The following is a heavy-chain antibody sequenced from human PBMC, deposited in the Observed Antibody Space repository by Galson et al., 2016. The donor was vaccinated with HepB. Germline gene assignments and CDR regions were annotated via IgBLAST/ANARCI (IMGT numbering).Heavy chain of an antibody. Sequence: SLRLSCAASGLIFSNHAMHWVRQAPGQGLEWVAVTSHDGSNEYYADSVKGRFAISRDNPKNALYLQMNSRTAGDTAVYYCAKGGPGIAVPADLWGQGILVTVSS. CDR3: AKGGPGIAVPADL. D-gene: IGHD6-19*01. J-gene: IGHJ5*02. CDR2: TSHDGSNE. CDR1: GLIFSNHA. V-gene: IGHV3-30*18.